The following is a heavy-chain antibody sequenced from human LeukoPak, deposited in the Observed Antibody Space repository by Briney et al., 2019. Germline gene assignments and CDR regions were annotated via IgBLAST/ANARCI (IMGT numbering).Heavy chain of an antibody. J-gene: IGHJ4*02. CDR3: AKDSTVVTPEY. D-gene: IGHD4-23*01. CDR2: ISGSGGST. CDR1: GFSFSSYA. V-gene: IGHV3-23*01. Sequence: GGSLRLSCAASGFSFSSYAMSWVRQAPGKGLEWVSAISGSGGSTYYADSVKGRFTITRDNSKNTLYLQMKSLRAEDTAVYYCAKDSTVVTPEYWGQGTMVTVSS.